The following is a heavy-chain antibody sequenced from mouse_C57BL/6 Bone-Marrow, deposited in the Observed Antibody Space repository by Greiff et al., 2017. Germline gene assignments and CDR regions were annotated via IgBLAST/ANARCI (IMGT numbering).Heavy chain of an antibody. CDR3: AREDGYYSAWFAY. D-gene: IGHD2-3*01. Sequence: QVQLQQPGAELVKPGASVKLSCKASGYTFPSYWMQWVKQRPGQGLEWIGEIDPSDSYTNYNQKFKGKATLTVDTSSSTAYMQLSSLTSESAAFYYCAREDGYYSAWFAYWGQGTLVTVSA. J-gene: IGHJ3*01. V-gene: IGHV1-50*01. CDR1: GYTFPSYW. CDR2: IDPSDSYT.